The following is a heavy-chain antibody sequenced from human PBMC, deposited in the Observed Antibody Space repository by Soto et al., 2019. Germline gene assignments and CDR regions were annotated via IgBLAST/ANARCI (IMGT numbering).Heavy chain of an antibody. Sequence: ASVKVSCKASGGTFSSYAISWVRQAPGQGLEWMGGIIPIFGTANYAQKFQGRVTITADESTSTAYMELSSLRSEDTPLYYCASAQHWAFDYWGQGSLVTVSS. D-gene: IGHD7-27*01. CDR3: ASAQHWAFDY. CDR2: IIPIFGTA. V-gene: IGHV1-69*13. CDR1: GGTFSSYA. J-gene: IGHJ4*02.